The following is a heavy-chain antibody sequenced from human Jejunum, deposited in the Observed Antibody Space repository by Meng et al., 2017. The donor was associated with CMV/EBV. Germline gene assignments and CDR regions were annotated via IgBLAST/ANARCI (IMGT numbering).Heavy chain of an antibody. CDR2: IHYDASSI. CDR1: GFTFRDYG. D-gene: IGHD2-21*01. V-gene: IGHV3-30*02. CDR3: ARDIKWHIDY. Sequence: SFSASGFTFRDYGMHWVRQAPGKWLEWVTFIHYDASSIDYADSVKGRFTVSRDNSKNTLYLQMNSLRPEDTAVYFCARDIKWHIDYWGQGMLVTVSS. J-gene: IGHJ4*02.